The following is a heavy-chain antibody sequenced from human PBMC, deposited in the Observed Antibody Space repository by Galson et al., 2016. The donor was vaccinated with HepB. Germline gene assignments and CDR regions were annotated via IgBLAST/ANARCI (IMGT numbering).Heavy chain of an antibody. D-gene: IGHD3-16*01. CDR3: ARGRGITDRYYYFYYGMDV. Sequence: SLRLSCAASGFTFSSHAMYWVRQAPGKGLEWVATLSSDGSNKYNADSVRGQFSISRDNSNNTLSLQMNSLRPEDTAVYYCARGRGITDRYYYFYYGMDVWGQGTAVTVSS. CDR2: LSSDGSNK. CDR1: GFTFSSHA. J-gene: IGHJ6*02. V-gene: IGHV3-30-3*01.